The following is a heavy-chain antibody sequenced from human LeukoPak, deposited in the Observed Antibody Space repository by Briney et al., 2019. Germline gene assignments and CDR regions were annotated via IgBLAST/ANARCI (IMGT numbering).Heavy chain of an antibody. D-gene: IGHD6-13*01. J-gene: IGHJ1*01. CDR3: ARGTPYSSSWYQLGFQH. CDR2: MNPNSGNT. CDR1: GYTFTSYD. Sequence: GASVKVSCKASGYTFTSYDINWVRQAPGQGLELMGWMNPNSGNTGYAQKFQGRVTMTRNTSISTAYMELSSQRSEDTAVYYCARGTPYSSSWYQLGFQHWGQGTLVTVSS. V-gene: IGHV1-8*01.